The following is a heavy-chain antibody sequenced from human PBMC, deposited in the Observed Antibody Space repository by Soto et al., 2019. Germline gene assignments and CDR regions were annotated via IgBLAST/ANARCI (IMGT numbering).Heavy chain of an antibody. CDR2: VYYGGTT. J-gene: IGHJ4*02. V-gene: IGHV4-31*03. CDR1: GVSISSGDYY. D-gene: IGHD6-19*01. Sequence: QVQLQESGPGLVKPSQTLPLTCTVSGVSISSGDYYWSWIRQHPGKGLEWIGCVYYGGTTYYYPSLKRRISLPVDTSKNQFSLKLTSVTAADTAVYYCATVNPGQWLVNYWGQGTLVTVSS. CDR3: ATVNPGQWLVNY.